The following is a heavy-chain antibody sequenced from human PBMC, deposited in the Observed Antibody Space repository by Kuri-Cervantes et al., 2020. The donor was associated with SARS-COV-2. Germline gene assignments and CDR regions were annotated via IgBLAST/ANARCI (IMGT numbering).Heavy chain of an antibody. D-gene: IGHD6-19*01. Sequence: GGSLRLSCAASGFTFSSYSMNWVRQAPGKGLEWVSSISSSSYIYYADSVKGRFTISRDNAKNSLYLQMNSLRAEDTAVYYCARDSSSGWFSYWGQGTLVTVSS. CDR2: ISSSSYI. J-gene: IGHJ4*02. V-gene: IGHV3-21*01. CDR1: GFTFSSYS. CDR3: ARDSSSGWFSY.